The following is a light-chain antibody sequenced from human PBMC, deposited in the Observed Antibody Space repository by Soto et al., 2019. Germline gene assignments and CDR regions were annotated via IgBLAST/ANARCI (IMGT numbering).Light chain of an antibody. CDR2: DVS. J-gene: IGLJ1*01. CDR3: CSFASRNTYV. CDR1: SSDVGAYNH. Sequence: QSVLTQPASASGSPGKSIAISCTGTSSDVGAYNHVSWYQQHPGKAPELMIFDVSNRPSGVSDRFSGSKSGNTASLTISGLQAEDEADYYCCSFASRNTYVFGSGTKVTVL. V-gene: IGLV2-14*01.